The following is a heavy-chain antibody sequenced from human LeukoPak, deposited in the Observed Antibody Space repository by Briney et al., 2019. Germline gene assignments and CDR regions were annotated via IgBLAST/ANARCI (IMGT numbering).Heavy chain of an antibody. CDR2: IKHDGSEK. CDR3: ATDRGWRTSGYYLYYFEY. D-gene: IGHD3-3*01. V-gene: IGHV3-7*01. J-gene: IGHJ4*02. CDR1: GFIFTNYS. Sequence: GGSLRLSCAASGFIFTNYSMSWVRQAPGKGLEWVASIKHDGSEKYYVDSVRGRFTISRDNTMNSLYLQMSSLRAEDTAVYYCATDRGWRTSGYYLYYFEYWGQGTLVTYSS.